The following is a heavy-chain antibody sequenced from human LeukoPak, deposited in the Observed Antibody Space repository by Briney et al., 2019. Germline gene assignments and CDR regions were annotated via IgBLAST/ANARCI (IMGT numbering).Heavy chain of an antibody. CDR1: GFTFSSYW. CDR3: VQYYYDSSGYPGLLNAFDI. Sequence: GGSLRLSCAASGFTFSSYWMHWVRQAPGKGLVRVSRINSDGSSTSYADSVKGRFTISRDNAKNTLYLQMNSLRAEDTAVYYCVQYYYDSSGYPGLLNAFDIWGQGTMVTVSS. V-gene: IGHV3-74*01. CDR2: INSDGSST. J-gene: IGHJ3*02. D-gene: IGHD3-22*01.